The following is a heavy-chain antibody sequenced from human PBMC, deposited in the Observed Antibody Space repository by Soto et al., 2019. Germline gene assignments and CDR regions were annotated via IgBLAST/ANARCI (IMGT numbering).Heavy chain of an antibody. V-gene: IGHV4-39*01. Sequence: PSETLSLTCTVSGGSISSSSYYWGWIRQPPGKGLEWIGSIYYSGSTYYNPSLKSRVTISVDTSKNQFSLKLSSVTAADTAVYYCASEYSNNNWFDPWGQGTLVTVSS. D-gene: IGHD6-6*01. CDR3: ASEYSNNNWFDP. CDR2: IYYSGST. J-gene: IGHJ5*02. CDR1: GGSISSSSYY.